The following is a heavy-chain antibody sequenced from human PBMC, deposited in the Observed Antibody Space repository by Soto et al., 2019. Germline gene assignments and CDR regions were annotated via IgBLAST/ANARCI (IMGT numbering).Heavy chain of an antibody. Sequence: GWSLRLSCAASGFTFSSYWMSWVRQAPGKGLEWVANIKQDGSEKYHVDPVKGRFTISRDNGKNSLYLQMNSLRAEDTAVYYCAKWNYVETCFDYWGQGTLVTVSS. D-gene: IGHD1-7*01. CDR1: GFTFSSYW. CDR2: IKQDGSEK. CDR3: AKWNYVETCFDY. V-gene: IGHV3-7*01. J-gene: IGHJ4*02.